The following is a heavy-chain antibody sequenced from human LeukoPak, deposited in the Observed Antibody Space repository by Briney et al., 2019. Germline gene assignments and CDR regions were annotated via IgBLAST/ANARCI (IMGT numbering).Heavy chain of an antibody. Sequence: GGSLRLSCAASGFTFNSYAMTWVRQAPGKGLEWVSSITGGGDTTYYPDSVRGRFTISRDNSKNTLSLRINSLRAEDTAVYYCAKERSEVVVAATSYWGQGTLVTVSS. V-gene: IGHV3-23*01. D-gene: IGHD2-15*01. J-gene: IGHJ4*02. CDR3: AKERSEVVVAATSY. CDR2: ITGGGDTT. CDR1: GFTFNSYA.